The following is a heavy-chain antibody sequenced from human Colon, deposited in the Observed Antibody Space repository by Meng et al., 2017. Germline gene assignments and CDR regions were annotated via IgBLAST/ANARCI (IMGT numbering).Heavy chain of an antibody. CDR1: GGSISSGVYY. V-gene: IGHV4-31*03. CDR2: ISSSGSS. CDR3: ARDRGRIVVAGPPHGMDV. Sequence: LRLSCTVSGGSISSGVYYWSWIRQHPGKGLEWLGYISSSGSSYYKPSLRSRLSMSVDTSQNQFFLRLSSMTAADTAMYFCARDRGRIVVAGPPHGMDVWGQGTTVTVS. D-gene: IGHD6-19*01. J-gene: IGHJ6*02.